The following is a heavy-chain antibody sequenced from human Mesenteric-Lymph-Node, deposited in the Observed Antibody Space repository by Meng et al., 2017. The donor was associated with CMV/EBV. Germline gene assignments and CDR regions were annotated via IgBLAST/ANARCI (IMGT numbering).Heavy chain of an antibody. CDR1: GFTFSSYW. Sequence: GESLKISCAASGFTFSSYWMHWVRQAPGKGLMWVSRINTDMTNTNYVDSAKGRFTISRDNAKNTLYLQMNSLRAEDTAVYYCARIQFHIVVVPAARVVPDAFDIWGQGTMVTVSS. V-gene: IGHV3-74*01. D-gene: IGHD2-2*01. CDR3: ARIQFHIVVVPAARVVPDAFDI. CDR2: INTDMTNT. J-gene: IGHJ3*02.